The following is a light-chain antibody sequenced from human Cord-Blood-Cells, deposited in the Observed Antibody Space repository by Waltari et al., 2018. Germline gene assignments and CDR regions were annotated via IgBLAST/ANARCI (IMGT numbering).Light chain of an antibody. CDR1: QSVLYSSNNKNY. Sequence: DIVMTQSPDSLAVSLGERATTNCKFSQSVLYSSNNKNYLAWYQQKPGQPPKLHIYWASTRESGVPDRFSGSGSGTDFTLTISSLQAEDVAVYYCQQYYSTPKTFGQGTKVEIK. CDR2: WAS. V-gene: IGKV4-1*01. J-gene: IGKJ1*01. CDR3: QQYYSTPKT.